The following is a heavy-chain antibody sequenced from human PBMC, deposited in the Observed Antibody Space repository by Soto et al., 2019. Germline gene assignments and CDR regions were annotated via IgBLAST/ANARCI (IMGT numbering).Heavy chain of an antibody. V-gene: IGHV3-23*01. CDR3: AKPIIASSWGKYGYYGMDV. Sequence: PGGSLRLSCAASRFTFSDYAMSWVRQAPGKGLEWVSVISGSAGTTFYADSVKGRFTISRDNSKNTLYLQMNSLRAEDAAVYYCAKPIIASSWGKYGYYGMDVWGQGTTVTVSS. CDR1: RFTFSDYA. J-gene: IGHJ6*02. D-gene: IGHD6-13*01. CDR2: ISGSAGTT.